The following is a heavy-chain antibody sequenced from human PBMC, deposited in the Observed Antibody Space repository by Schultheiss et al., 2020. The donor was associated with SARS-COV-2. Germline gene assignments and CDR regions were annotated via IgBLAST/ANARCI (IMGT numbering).Heavy chain of an antibody. J-gene: IGHJ4*02. D-gene: IGHD3-22*01. Sequence: SETLSLTCAVYGGSFSGYYWSWIRQPPGMGLEWIGEIYHSGSTNYNPSLKSRVTISVDTSKNQFSLKLSSVTAADTAVYYCARLRPEFYYDSVGYYGRLAGDTAFDFWGQGTLVTVSS. CDR1: GGSFSGYY. CDR2: IYHSGST. V-gene: IGHV4-34*01. CDR3: ARLRPEFYYDSVGYYGRLAGDTAFDF.